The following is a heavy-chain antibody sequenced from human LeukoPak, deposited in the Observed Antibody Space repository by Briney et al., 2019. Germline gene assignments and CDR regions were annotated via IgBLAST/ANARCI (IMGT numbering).Heavy chain of an antibody. D-gene: IGHD5-18*01. CDR1: GGSININNC. CDR2: VCPRGGI. J-gene: IGHJ6*02. Sequence: SETLSLTCVVSGGSININNCYSWVRQSPGKGLEWIGEVCPRGGINYNPSLKTRVSISPDRSRSQFFLTMISLTAADTAVYYCARNGGYDQDVWGQGITVSVSS. CDR3: ARNGGYDQDV. V-gene: IGHV4-4*02.